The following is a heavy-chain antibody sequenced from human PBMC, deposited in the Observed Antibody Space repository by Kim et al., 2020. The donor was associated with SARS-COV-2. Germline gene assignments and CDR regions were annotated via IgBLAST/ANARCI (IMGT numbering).Heavy chain of an antibody. D-gene: IGHD3-10*01. Sequence: GGSLRLSCAASGFTFSSYGMHWVRQAPGKGLEWVAVISYDGSNKYYADSVKGRFTISRDNSKNTLYLQMNSLRAEDTAVYYCANLVGGSGTLSVGYGMDVWGQGTTVTVSS. CDR2: ISYDGSNK. J-gene: IGHJ6*02. CDR3: ANLVGGSGTLSVGYGMDV. CDR1: GFTFSSYG. V-gene: IGHV3-30*18.